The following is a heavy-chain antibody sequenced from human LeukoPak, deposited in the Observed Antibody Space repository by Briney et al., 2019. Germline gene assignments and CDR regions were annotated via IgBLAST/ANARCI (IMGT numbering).Heavy chain of an antibody. J-gene: IGHJ4*02. V-gene: IGHV1-18*01. D-gene: IGHD3-16*02. Sequence: ASVKVSCKASGYTFTSYGISWVRQAPGQGLEWMGSISPYNGNTHYAQKLQGRVTMTTDTSTSTAYMELRSLRSDDTAVYYCARDQYDYVWGSYRPYLDYWGQGTLVTVSS. CDR3: ARDQYDYVWGSYRPYLDY. CDR1: GYTFTSYG. CDR2: ISPYNGNT.